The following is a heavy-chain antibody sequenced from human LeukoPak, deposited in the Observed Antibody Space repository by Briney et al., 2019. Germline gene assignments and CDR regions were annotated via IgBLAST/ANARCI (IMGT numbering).Heavy chain of an antibody. CDR2: ISYDGSNK. D-gene: IGHD3-10*01. CDR1: GFTFSSYA. Sequence: GGSLRLSCAASGFTFSSYAMHWVRQAPGKGLEWVAVISYDGSNKYYADSVKGRFTISRDNSKNTLYVQMNSLRVEDTATYYCAKVAHYYYGSGSYYFFEHWGQGTPVTASS. J-gene: IGHJ4*02. V-gene: IGHV3-30*04. CDR3: AKVAHYYYGSGSYYFFEH.